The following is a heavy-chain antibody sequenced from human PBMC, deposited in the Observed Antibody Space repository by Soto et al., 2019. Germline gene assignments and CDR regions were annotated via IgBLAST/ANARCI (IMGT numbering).Heavy chain of an antibody. J-gene: IGHJ4*02. CDR3: ALTAYCGGDSYIELVGY. D-gene: IGHD2-21*02. Sequence: SVKVSCKASGGTFSSYAISWVRQAPGQGLEWMGGIIPIFGTANYGQKFQGRVTLTADKSTSTAYMELSRLRSEDKAVYYCALTAYCGGDSYIELVGYWGQGTLVTVSS. CDR2: IIPIFGTA. CDR1: GGTFSSYA. V-gene: IGHV1-69*06.